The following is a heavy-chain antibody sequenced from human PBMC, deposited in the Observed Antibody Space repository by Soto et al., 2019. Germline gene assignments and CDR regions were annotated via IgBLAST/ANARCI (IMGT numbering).Heavy chain of an antibody. CDR2: VRGRDGST. CDR1: GFTFTTFD. CDR3: AKGAWLDY. V-gene: IGHV3-23*01. D-gene: IGHD5-12*01. J-gene: IGHJ4*02. Sequence: EVQLLESGGGLVKPGASLRLSCAASGFTFTTFDMSWARQAPGKGLEWVSVVRGRDGSTSYADSLKGRFTISKDSSKNTLYLQMNSLRAEDTALYYCAKGAWLDYWGQGTLVTVSS.